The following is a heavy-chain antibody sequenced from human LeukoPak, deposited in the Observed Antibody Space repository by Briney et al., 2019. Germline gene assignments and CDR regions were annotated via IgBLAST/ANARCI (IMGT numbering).Heavy chain of an antibody. V-gene: IGHV4-38-2*01. Sequence: SETLSLTCAVSGYSISSGYYWGWIRQPPGKGLGWIGSIYHSGSTYYNPSLKSRVTISVDTSKNQFSLKLSSVTAADTAVYYCAGSYDAFDIWGQGTMVTVSS. CDR1: GYSISSGYY. CDR2: IYHSGST. CDR3: AGSYDAFDI. D-gene: IGHD2-15*01. J-gene: IGHJ3*02.